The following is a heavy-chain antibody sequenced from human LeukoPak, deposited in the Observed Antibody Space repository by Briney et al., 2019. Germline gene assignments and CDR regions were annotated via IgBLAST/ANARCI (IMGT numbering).Heavy chain of an antibody. J-gene: IGHJ4*02. Sequence: PSETLSLTCTVSGGSISSSTYYWGWIRQPPGKGLEWIGSMYYSGNIYYNPSLKSRVTISVDTSKNQLSLKLSSVTAADTAVYYCARVGSYYYHYWGQGTLVTVSS. D-gene: IGHD1-26*01. CDR3: ARVGSYYYHY. V-gene: IGHV4-39*07. CDR2: MYYSGNI. CDR1: GGSISSSTYY.